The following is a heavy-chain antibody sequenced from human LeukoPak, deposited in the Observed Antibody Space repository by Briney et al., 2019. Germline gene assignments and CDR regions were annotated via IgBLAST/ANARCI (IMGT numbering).Heavy chain of an antibody. CDR2: INDRGHT. D-gene: IGHD4-23*01. CDR1: GGSFSGYH. V-gene: IGHV4-34*01. J-gene: IGHJ4*02. CDR3: ARDPTTVVTTPYYFDF. Sequence: PSETLSLTCAVHGGSFSGYHWNWIRQSPGKGLEWIGEINDRGHTNYNPSLESRITISVDTSKKQFSLNLSSVTAADTAVYYCARDPTTVVTTPYYFDFWAQGTLVTVSS.